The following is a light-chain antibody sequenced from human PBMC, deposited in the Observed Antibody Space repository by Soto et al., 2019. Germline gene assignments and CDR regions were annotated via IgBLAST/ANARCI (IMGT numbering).Light chain of an antibody. J-gene: IGKJ1*01. CDR2: AAT. CDR3: QQSYTTLMWT. Sequence: IQMTQSPSSLSASVGDRVTITCRASQSISTYLNWYQQRPGKAPRLLIFAATRLQRGVPSRFTGSGSGTDFTLTINSLQPKDFASYYCQQSYTTLMWTFGQGTKVDIK. CDR1: QSISTY. V-gene: IGKV1-39*01.